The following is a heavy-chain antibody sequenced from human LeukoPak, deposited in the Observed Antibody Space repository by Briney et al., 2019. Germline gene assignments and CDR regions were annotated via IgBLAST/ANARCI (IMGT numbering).Heavy chain of an antibody. Sequence: ASVKVSCKASGYSFTGYGVAWVRQAPGQGLEWMGWINPNSGGTNYAQKFQGRVTVTRDTSISTAYMELKRLTSDDTAVYYCARGGSDTYYYYYYMDVWGKGTTVTVSS. V-gene: IGHV1-2*02. CDR2: INPNSGGT. CDR3: ARGGSDTYYYYYYMDV. D-gene: IGHD6-19*01. J-gene: IGHJ6*03. CDR1: GYSFTGYG.